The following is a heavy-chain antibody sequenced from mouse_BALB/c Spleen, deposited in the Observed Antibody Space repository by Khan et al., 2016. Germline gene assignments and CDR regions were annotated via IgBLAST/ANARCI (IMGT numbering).Heavy chain of an antibody. Sequence: VELVESGGGLVQPGGSMKLSCAASGFTFSDAWMDWVRQSPEKGLEWVAEIRSKANNHATYYAESVKVRFTISRDDSKSSVYLQMNSVRAEDTGIYYCTRRDHRYDGWYFDVWGAGTTVTVSS. CDR2: IRSKANNHAT. CDR3: TRRDHRYDGWYFDV. V-gene: IGHV6-6*01. D-gene: IGHD2-14*01. CDR1: GFTFSDAW. J-gene: IGHJ1*01.